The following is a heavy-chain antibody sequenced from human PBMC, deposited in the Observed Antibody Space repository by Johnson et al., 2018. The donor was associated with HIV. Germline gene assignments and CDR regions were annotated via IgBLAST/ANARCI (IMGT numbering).Heavy chain of an antibody. CDR3: ARESLDAFDI. CDR1: GFTFSSGFTFSVYW. CDR2: IKSDGST. Sequence: VQLVESGGALIQPGGSLRLSCAASGFTFSSGFTFSVYWMHWVRQAPGKGLVWVSRIKSDGSTTYADSVKGRFTISRDNAKNSLYLQMNSLRAEDTAVYYCARESLDAFDIWGQGTMVTVSS. V-gene: IGHV3-74*01. J-gene: IGHJ3*02.